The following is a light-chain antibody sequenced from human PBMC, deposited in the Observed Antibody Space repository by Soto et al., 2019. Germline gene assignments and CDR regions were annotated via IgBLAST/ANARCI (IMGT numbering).Light chain of an antibody. CDR2: DAS. Sequence: EIVLTHSPATLSLSPGERATLSCRASQSVINYLAWFQQKPGQAPRLLIYDASNRATGIPVRFSGSGSGTDFTLTISNLEPEDFAVYYCQQRYNWPPITFGQGTRLEIK. J-gene: IGKJ5*01. CDR1: QSVINY. CDR3: QQRYNWPPIT. V-gene: IGKV3-11*01.